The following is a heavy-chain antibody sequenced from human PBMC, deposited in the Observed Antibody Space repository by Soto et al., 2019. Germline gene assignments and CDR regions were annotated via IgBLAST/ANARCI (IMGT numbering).Heavy chain of an antibody. D-gene: IGHD3-9*01. CDR3: ARGGMVLRYFDWSPNWFDP. CDR2: INHSGST. CDR1: GGSFSGYY. J-gene: IGHJ5*02. V-gene: IGHV4-34*01. Sequence: PSETLSLTCAVYGGSFSGYYWSWIRQPPGKGLEWIGEINHSGSTNYNPSLKSRVTISVDTSKNQFSLKLSSVTAADTAVYYCARGGMVLRYFDWSPNWFDPWGQGTLVTVSS.